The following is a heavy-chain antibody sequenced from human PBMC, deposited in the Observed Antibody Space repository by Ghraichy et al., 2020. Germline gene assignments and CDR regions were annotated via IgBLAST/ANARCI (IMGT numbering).Heavy chain of an antibody. CDR2: IWYDGSNK. V-gene: IGHV3-33*01. CDR1: GFTFSSYG. D-gene: IGHD4-17*01. CDR3: ARDVDGDYVPPEYYFDY. Sequence: GGSLRLSCAASGFTFSSYGMHWVRQAPGKGLEWVAVIWYDGSNKYYADSVKGRFTISRDNSKNTLYLQMNSLRAEDTAVYYCARDVDGDYVPPEYYFDYWGQGTLVTVSS. J-gene: IGHJ4*02.